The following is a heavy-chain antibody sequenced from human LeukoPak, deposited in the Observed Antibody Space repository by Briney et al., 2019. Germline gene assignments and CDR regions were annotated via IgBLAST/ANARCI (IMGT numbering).Heavy chain of an antibody. CDR2: ISSSSSYI. D-gene: IGHD3-16*02. Sequence: PGRSLRLSCAASGFTFSSYAMHWVRQAPGKGLEWVSSISSSSSYIYYADSVKGRFTISRDNAKNSLYLQMNSLRAEDTAVYYCARDTYYDYVWGSYRPRWFDPWGQGTLVTVSS. J-gene: IGHJ5*02. V-gene: IGHV3-21*01. CDR3: ARDTYYDYVWGSYRPRWFDP. CDR1: GFTFSSYA.